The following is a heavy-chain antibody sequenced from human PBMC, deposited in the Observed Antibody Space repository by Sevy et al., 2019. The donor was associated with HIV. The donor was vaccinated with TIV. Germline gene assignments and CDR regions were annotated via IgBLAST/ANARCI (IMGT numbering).Heavy chain of an antibody. Sequence: GGSLRLSCAASGFTVSSNYMSWVRQAPGKGLEWVSGISWNSGSIGYADSVKGRFTISRDNAKNSLYLQMNSLRAEDTALYYCAKDGGQWLVRAYWYFDLWGRGTLVTVSS. CDR3: AKDGGQWLVRAYWYFDL. J-gene: IGHJ2*01. CDR2: ISWNSGSI. V-gene: IGHV3-9*01. D-gene: IGHD6-19*01. CDR1: GFTVSSNY.